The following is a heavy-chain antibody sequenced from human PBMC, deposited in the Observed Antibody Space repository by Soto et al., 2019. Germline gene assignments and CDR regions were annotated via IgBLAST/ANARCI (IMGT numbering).Heavy chain of an antibody. CDR2: IKTDGSST. Sequence: GGSLRLSCAASGFTFSSYWMHWVRQAPGKGLVWVSRIKTDGSSTNYADSVKGRFTISRDNAKNTLYVQMNSLRPEDTAVYYCTREKFDPWGQGTLVTVSS. CDR1: GFTFSSYW. J-gene: IGHJ5*02. V-gene: IGHV3-74*01. CDR3: TREKFDP.